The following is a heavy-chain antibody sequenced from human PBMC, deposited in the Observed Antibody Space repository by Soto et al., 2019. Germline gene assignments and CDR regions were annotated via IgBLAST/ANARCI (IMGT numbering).Heavy chain of an antibody. CDR2: ISGSGGST. D-gene: IGHD3-10*01. CDR3: AKDLYYGSGSYFLSDDAFDI. Sequence: SGGSLRLSCAASGFTFSSYAMSWVRQAPGKGLEWVSAISGSGGSTYYADSVKGRFTISRDNSKNTLYLQMNSLRAEDTAVYYCAKDLYYGSGSYFLSDDAFDISGQVTMVTVSS. V-gene: IGHV3-23*01. J-gene: IGHJ3*02. CDR1: GFTFSSYA.